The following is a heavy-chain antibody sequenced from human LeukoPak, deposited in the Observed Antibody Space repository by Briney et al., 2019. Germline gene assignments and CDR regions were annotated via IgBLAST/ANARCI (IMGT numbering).Heavy chain of an antibody. V-gene: IGHV4-59*08. Sequence: PSQTLSLTCTVSGGSINGYYWSWIRQPPGKGLEWIGYLSYSGNTFYNPSLKSRATISVDTSKNQVSLKVSSVTAADTAVYYCARKVPQSSSWYDYWGQGTLVTVSS. CDR1: GGSINGYY. CDR2: LSYSGNT. D-gene: IGHD6-13*01. J-gene: IGHJ4*02. CDR3: ARKVPQSSSWYDY.